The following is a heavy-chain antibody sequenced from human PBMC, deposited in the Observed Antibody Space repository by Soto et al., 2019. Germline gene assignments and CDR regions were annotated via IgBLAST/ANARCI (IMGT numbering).Heavy chain of an antibody. J-gene: IGHJ4*02. CDR1: GFTVSSSY. D-gene: IGHD3-16*01. CDR2: ILTGGDT. V-gene: IGHV3-53*01. Sequence: LRLSCATSGFTVSSSYMSWVRQAPGMGLEWVSVILTGGDTHYADSVKGRFTVSRDNTQNTVYLQMNNLRDEDTATYYCARGYWRLGESYYFDYWGQGTLVTVSS. CDR3: ARGYWRLGESYYFDY.